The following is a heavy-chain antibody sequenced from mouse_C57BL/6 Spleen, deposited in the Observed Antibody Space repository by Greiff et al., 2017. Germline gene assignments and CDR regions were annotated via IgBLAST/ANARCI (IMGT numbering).Heavy chain of an antibody. D-gene: IGHD1-1*01. Sequence: VQLQQSGPELVKPGASVKISCKASEYTFTDYYMNWVKQSHGKSLEWIGDINPNNGGTSYNQKFKGKATLTVDKSSSTAYMELRSLTSEDSAVYYCARGYGSSPLYAMDYWGQGTSVTVSS. CDR2: INPNNGGT. CDR1: EYTFTDYY. CDR3: ARGYGSSPLYAMDY. V-gene: IGHV1-26*01. J-gene: IGHJ4*01.